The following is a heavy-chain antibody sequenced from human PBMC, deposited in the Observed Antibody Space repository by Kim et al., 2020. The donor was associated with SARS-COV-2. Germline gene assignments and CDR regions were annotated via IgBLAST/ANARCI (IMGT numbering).Heavy chain of an antibody. D-gene: IGHD3-10*01. Sequence: SVKGRFTISRDNAKNSLYLQMNSLRAEDTAVYYCARGLRELWFGDYGMDVWGQGTTVTVSS. J-gene: IGHJ6*02. CDR3: ARGLRELWFGDYGMDV. V-gene: IGHV3-11*04.